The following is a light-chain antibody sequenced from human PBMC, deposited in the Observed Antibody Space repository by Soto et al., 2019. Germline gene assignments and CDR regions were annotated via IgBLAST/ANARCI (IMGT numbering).Light chain of an antibody. V-gene: IGKV1-5*01. CDR1: QSISSY. CDR2: DAS. CDR3: QQYNSYPWT. Sequence: DIQMTQSPSSVSASVGDRVTITCRASQSISSYLNWYQQKPGKAPKLLIYDASSLESGVPSRFSGSGSGTEFTLTISSLQPDDFATYYCQQYNSYPWTFGQGTKVDIK. J-gene: IGKJ1*01.